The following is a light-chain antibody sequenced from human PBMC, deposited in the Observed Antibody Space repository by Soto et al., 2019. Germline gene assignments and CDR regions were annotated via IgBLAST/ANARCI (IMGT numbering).Light chain of an antibody. CDR3: QQYHTWPIT. CDR1: QSVSSN. Sequence: EIVMTQSPDILSVSPGERATLSCGASQSVSSNLAWYQQKPGQSPRLLISGASTGATGIPARFSGSGSGTEFTLTISSLQSEDCAIYYCQQYHTWPITFGGGTKVDIK. CDR2: GAS. J-gene: IGKJ4*01. V-gene: IGKV3-15*01.